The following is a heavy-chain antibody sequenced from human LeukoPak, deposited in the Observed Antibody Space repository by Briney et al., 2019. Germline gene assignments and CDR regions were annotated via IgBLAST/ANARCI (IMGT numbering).Heavy chain of an antibody. CDR2: IYYSGST. D-gene: IGHD1-26*01. CDR3: ARGPGGSYYGDY. V-gene: IGHV4-31*03. CDR1: GGSISSGGYY. Sequence: SETLSLTCTVPGGSISSGGYYWSWIRQHPGKGLEWIGYIYYSGSTYYNPSLKSRVTISVDTSKNQFSLKLSSVTAADTAVYYCARGPGGSYYGDYWGQGTLVTVSS. J-gene: IGHJ4*02.